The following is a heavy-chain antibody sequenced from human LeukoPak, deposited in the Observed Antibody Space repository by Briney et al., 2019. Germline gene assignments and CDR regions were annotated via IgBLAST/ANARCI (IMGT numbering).Heavy chain of an antibody. Sequence: GGSLRLSCAASGFTFSSYSMNWVRQAPGEGLGWVSSISSSSSYIYYADLVKGRITISSDNAKNSLHLQMNSPGAEDTAVYYCAGDAEYSKFDYWGQGTLVTVSS. CDR2: ISSSSSYI. CDR3: AGDAEYSKFDY. J-gene: IGHJ4*02. CDR1: GFTFSSYS. V-gene: IGHV3-21*01. D-gene: IGHD2/OR15-2a*01.